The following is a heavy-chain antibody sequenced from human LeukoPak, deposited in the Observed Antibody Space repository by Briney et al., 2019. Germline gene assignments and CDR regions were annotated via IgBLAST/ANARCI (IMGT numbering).Heavy chain of an antibody. V-gene: IGHV4-59*01. Sequence: SETLSLTCTVSGGSISTYYWSWIRQPPGKGLERIGYIYYSGSTNYNPSLKSRVTISVDTSKNQFSLKLSSVTAADTAVYYCARAQGSSWYVADYWGQGTLVTVSS. D-gene: IGHD6-13*01. CDR3: ARAQGSSWYVADY. CDR2: IYYSGST. CDR1: GGSISTYY. J-gene: IGHJ4*02.